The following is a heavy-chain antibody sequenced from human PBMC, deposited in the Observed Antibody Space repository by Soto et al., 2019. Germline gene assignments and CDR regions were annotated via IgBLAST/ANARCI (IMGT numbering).Heavy chain of an antibody. D-gene: IGHD6-19*01. J-gene: IGHJ4*02. CDR1: AFTVSTYY. V-gene: IGHV3-53*01. CDR3: ARATGGSGWAWVDY. CDR2: LYSDGTT. Sequence: EVQLVESGGGLIQPGGSLRLSCAASAFTVSTYYMTWVRQPPGKGLEWVSVLYSDGTTYYADSVEGRFTISRDNSKNTLLLQMTPLGVDDAAVYYCARATGGSGWAWVDYWGQGTLVTVSS.